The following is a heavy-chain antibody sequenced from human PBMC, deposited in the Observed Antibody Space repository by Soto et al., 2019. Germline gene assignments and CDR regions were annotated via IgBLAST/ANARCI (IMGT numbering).Heavy chain of an antibody. D-gene: IGHD2-15*01. CDR1: GGSISSYY. V-gene: IGHV4-4*07. CDR2: IYTSGST. J-gene: IGHJ5*02. Sequence: QVQLQESGPGLVKPSETLSLTCTVSGGSISSYYWSWIRQPAGKGLEWIGRIYTSGSTNYNPSLKSRVTMSVDTSKNKFSLKLSSVTAADTAVYYCAREGYCSGGSCYIWFDPWGQGTLVTVSS. CDR3: AREGYCSGGSCYIWFDP.